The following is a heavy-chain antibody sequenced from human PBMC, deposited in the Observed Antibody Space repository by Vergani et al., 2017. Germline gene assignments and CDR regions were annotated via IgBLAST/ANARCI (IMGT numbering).Heavy chain of an antibody. Sequence: EVQLLDFGGGLVQPGGSLRLSCAASGFTFNIYAMSWVRQAPGKGLEWVSGISASGGSTYYADSVRGRFTISRDNSKNTLYLQMNSLRTDDTATYYCAKHFRGWGIDYWGQGTQVIVSS. CDR2: ISASGGST. V-gene: IGHV3-23*01. J-gene: IGHJ4*01. CDR3: AKHFRGWGIDY. CDR1: GFTFNIYA. D-gene: IGHD3-16*01.